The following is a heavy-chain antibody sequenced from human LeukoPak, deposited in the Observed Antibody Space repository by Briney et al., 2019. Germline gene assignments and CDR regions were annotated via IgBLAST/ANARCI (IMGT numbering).Heavy chain of an antibody. CDR2: IYYSGST. V-gene: IGHV4-39*01. D-gene: IGHD4-17*01. CDR3: ARRETTVTTLGWFDP. CDR1: GGSISSSSYY. Sequence: SETLSLTCTVSGGSISSSSYYWGWIRQPPGKGLEWIGSIYYSGSTYYNPSLKSRVTISVDTSKNRFSLKLSSVTAADTAVYYCARRETTVTTLGWFDPWGQGTLVTVSS. J-gene: IGHJ5*02.